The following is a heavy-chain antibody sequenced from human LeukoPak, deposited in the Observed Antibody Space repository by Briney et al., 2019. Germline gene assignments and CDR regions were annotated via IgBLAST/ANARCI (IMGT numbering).Heavy chain of an antibody. CDR2: ISGSGGST. D-gene: IGHD5-18*01. V-gene: IGHV3-23*01. J-gene: IGHJ4*02. CDR3: AKDFTRSYGLIRGDY. Sequence: GGSLRLSCAASGFTFSSYAMSWVRQAPGKGLEWVSAISGSGGSTYYADSVKGRFTISRDNSKNTLYLQMNSLRAEDTAVYYCAKDFTRSYGLIRGDYWGQGTLVTVSS. CDR1: GFTFSSYA.